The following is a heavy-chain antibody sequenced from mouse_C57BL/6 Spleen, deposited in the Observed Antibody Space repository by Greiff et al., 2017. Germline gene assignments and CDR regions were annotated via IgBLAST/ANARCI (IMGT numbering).Heavy chain of an antibody. D-gene: IGHD3-1*01. J-gene: IGHJ4*01. CDR3: ASNSGLYAMDY. CDR1: GYAFSSSW. Sequence: VQLQQSGPELVKPGASVKISCKASGYAFSSSWMNWVKQRPGKGLEWIGRIYPGDGDTNYTGKFKGKATLTADKSSSTAYMPLSSLTSEDSAVYFCASNSGLYAMDYWGQGTSVTVSS. CDR2: IYPGDGDT. V-gene: IGHV1-82*01.